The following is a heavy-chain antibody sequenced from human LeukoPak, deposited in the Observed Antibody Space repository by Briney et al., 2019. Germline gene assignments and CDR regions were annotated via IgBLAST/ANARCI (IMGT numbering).Heavy chain of an antibody. Sequence: GGSLRPSCAASGFTFSSYAMSWVGQASGKGLEWVSAISGSGGSTYYADSVKGRFTISRDNSKNTLYLQMNSLRAEDTAVYYCAKDRRIVVVPPNWFDPWGQGTLVTVSS. CDR2: ISGSGGST. J-gene: IGHJ5*02. CDR1: GFTFSSYA. V-gene: IGHV3-23*01. CDR3: AKDRRIVVVPPNWFDP. D-gene: IGHD2-2*01.